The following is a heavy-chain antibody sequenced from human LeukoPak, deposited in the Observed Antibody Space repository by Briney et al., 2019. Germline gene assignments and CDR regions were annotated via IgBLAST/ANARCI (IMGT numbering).Heavy chain of an antibody. CDR2: IYYSGST. D-gene: IGHD1-1*01. J-gene: IGHJ4*02. V-gene: IGHV4-59*01. CDR1: GGSISSDY. CDR3: ARGVAGTGLGGAFDY. Sequence: SETLSLTCTVSGGSISSDYWSWIRQLPGKGLEWIGYIYYSGSTTYNPSLKSRVSISVDTSKNQFSLKLSSVTAADTAVYYCARGVAGTGLGGAFDYWGKGTLVTVSS.